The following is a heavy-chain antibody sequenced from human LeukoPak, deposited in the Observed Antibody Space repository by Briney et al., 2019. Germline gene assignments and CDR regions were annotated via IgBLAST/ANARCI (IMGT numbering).Heavy chain of an antibody. CDR3: VRLAVPYYYYYGMDV. CDR2: IYPGDSDT. V-gene: IGHV5-51*01. D-gene: IGHD6-19*01. Sequence: GESLKISCKGSGYSFTSYWIGWVREMPGKGLEWMGIIYPGDSDTRYSPSFQGQVTISADKSISTAYLQWSSLKASDTAMYYCVRLAVPYYYYYGMDVWGQGTTVTVS. J-gene: IGHJ6*02. CDR1: GYSFTSYW.